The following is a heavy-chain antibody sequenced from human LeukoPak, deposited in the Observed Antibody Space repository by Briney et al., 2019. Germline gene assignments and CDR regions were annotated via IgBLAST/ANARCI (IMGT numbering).Heavy chain of an antibody. CDR3: ARGPVTTYVTPFDY. CDR2: ISGSGGTT. D-gene: IGHD4-17*01. J-gene: IGHJ4*02. CDR1: GFTFSSYA. V-gene: IGHV3-23*01. Sequence: GGSLRLSCAASGFTFSSYAMSWVRQAPGKGLEWVSAISGSGGTTYYADSVKGRFTISRDNSKNTLYLQMNSLRAEDTAVYYCARGPVTTYVTPFDYWGQGTLVTVSS.